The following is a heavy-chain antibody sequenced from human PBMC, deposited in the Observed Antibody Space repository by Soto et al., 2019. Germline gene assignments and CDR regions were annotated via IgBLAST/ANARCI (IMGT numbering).Heavy chain of an antibody. CDR3: ARSSTSANYFDY. Sequence: PSETLSLTCTVSGGSISSGGYYWSWIRQHPGKGLEWIGYIYYSGSTYYNPSLKSRVTISVDTSKNQFSLKLSSVTAADTAVYYCARSSTSANYFDYWGQRTPVTVSS. V-gene: IGHV4-31*03. D-gene: IGHD2-2*01. CDR2: IYYSGST. J-gene: IGHJ4*02. CDR1: GGSISSGGYY.